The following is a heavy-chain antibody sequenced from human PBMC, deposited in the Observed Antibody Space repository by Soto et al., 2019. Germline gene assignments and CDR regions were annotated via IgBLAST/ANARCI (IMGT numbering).Heavy chain of an antibody. D-gene: IGHD3-22*01. V-gene: IGHV1-24*01. CDR1: GYTLTELS. Sequence: GASVKVSCKVSGYTLTELSMHWVRQAPGRGLEWMGGFDPEDGETIYAQKFQGRVTMTEDTSTDTAYMELSSLRSEDTAVYYCATETYYYDSSGSSNWFDLWGQGTLVIVYS. J-gene: IGHJ5*02. CDR2: FDPEDGET. CDR3: ATETYYYDSSGSSNWFDL.